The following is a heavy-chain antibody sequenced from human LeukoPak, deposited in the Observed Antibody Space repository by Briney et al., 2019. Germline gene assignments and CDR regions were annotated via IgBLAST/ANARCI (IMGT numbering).Heavy chain of an antibody. J-gene: IGHJ4*02. V-gene: IGHV1-69*04. CDR1: GDTFSSYA. Sequence: ASVKVSCKASGDTFSSYAISWVRQAPGQGLEWMGRIIPTLGIANYAQKLQGRVTITADKSTSTAYMELSSLRSEDTAVYYCAREKLLGPPVTDYWGQGTLVTVSS. CDR3: AREKLLGPPVTDY. D-gene: IGHD4-17*01. CDR2: IIPTLGIA.